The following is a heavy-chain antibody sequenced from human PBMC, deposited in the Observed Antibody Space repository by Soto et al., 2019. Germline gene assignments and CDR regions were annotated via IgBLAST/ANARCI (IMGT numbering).Heavy chain of an antibody. D-gene: IGHD2-2*03. CDR2: INPSGGST. Sequence: QVQLVQSGAEVKKPGASVKVSCKASGYTFTSYYMHWVRQAPGQGLEWMGIINPSGGSTSYAQKFQGRVTMTRDTSTSTVYMELSSLRSEDTAVYYCARDLGYCSSTSCPYYYYGMDVWGQGTTVTVSS. J-gene: IGHJ6*02. V-gene: IGHV1-46*01. CDR1: GYTFTSYY. CDR3: ARDLGYCSSTSCPYYYYGMDV.